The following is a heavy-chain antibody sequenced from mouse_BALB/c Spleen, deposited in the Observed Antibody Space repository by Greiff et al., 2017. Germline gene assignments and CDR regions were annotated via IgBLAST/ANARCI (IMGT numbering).Heavy chain of an antibody. D-gene: IGHD4-1*01. CDR1: GFTFSSYG. V-gene: IGHV5-6-3*01. J-gene: IGHJ2*01. CDR3: AREDWAYYFDY. CDR2: INSNGGST. Sequence: DVQLQESGGGLVQPGGSLKLSCAASGFTFSSYGMSWVRQTPDKRLELVATINSNGGSTYYPDSVKGRFTISRDNAKNTLYLQMSSLKSEDTAMYYCAREDWAYYFDYWGQGTTLTVSS.